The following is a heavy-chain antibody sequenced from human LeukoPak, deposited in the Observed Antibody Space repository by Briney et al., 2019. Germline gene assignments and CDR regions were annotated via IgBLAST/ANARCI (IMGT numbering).Heavy chain of an antibody. CDR1: GGSISSHY. CDR3: ARGGPTYYDFWGGYSNYYYYMDV. J-gene: IGHJ6*03. CDR2: IYYSGST. D-gene: IGHD3-3*01. V-gene: IGHV4-59*11. Sequence: SETLSLTCTVSGGSISSHYWSWIRQPPGKGLEWIGYIYYSGSTNYNPSLKSRVTISVDTSKNQFSLKLSSVTAADTAVYYCARGGPTYYDFWGGYSNYYYYMDVWGKGTTVTVSS.